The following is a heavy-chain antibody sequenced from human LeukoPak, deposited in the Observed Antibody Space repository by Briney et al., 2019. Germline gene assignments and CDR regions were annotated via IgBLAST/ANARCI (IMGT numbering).Heavy chain of an antibody. V-gene: IGHV4-39*07. CDR2: IYYSGST. D-gene: IGHD6-6*01. Sequence: PSETLSLTCTVSGGSISGSSYYWGWIRQPPGKGLEWIGSIYYSGSTYYNPSLKSRVTISVDTSKNQFSLKLSSVTAADTAVYYCASHLISPYLVNYSSSSQVYWGQGTLVTVSS. CDR3: ASHLISPYLVNYSSSSQVY. CDR1: GGSISGSSYY. J-gene: IGHJ4*02.